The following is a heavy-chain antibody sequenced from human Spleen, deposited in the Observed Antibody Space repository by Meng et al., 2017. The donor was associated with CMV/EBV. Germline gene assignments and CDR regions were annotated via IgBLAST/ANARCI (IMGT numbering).Heavy chain of an antibody. CDR1: GFTFDSFV. Sequence: GESLKISCAASGFTFDSFVLHWVRLAPGRGLEWVAVIAYDGDRKYYADSVKGRFTVSRDNSKNTVSLQMNSLTNEDAGVYYCVRVDYDSWSGLGHWGQGTPVTVSS. CDR2: IAYDGDRK. J-gene: IGHJ4*02. V-gene: IGHV3-30-3*01. D-gene: IGHD3-3*01. CDR3: VRVDYDSWSGLGH.